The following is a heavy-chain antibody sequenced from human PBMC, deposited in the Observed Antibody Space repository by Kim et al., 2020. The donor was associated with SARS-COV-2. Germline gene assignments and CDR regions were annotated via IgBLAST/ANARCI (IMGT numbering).Heavy chain of an antibody. D-gene: IGHD2-2*01. Sequence: GGSLRLSCAASGFTFSSYAMHWVRQAPGKGLEWVAVISYDGSNKYYADSVKGRFTISRDNSKNTLYLQMNSLRAEDTAVYYCVSERLLCPFDYWGQGTLVTVSS. CDR1: GFTFSSYA. V-gene: IGHV3-30*04. J-gene: IGHJ4*02. CDR2: ISYDGSNK. CDR3: VSERLLCPFDY.